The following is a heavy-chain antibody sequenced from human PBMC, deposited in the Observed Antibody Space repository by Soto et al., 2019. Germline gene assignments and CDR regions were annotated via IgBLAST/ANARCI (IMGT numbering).Heavy chain of an antibody. V-gene: IGHV4-59*12. CDR3: ARTYYSNGYANAFDS. D-gene: IGHD6-19*01. Sequence: QVVLQESGPGLVKPSETLSLTCSVSGRSITSYYWSWVRQPPGKGLEWIGYIYDNGITSQTPSLKSRVTMSSATSQNQFSLKLTSVTGADTSVYYCARTYYSNGYANAFDSWGQANLVTFTA. J-gene: IGHJ4*02. CDR2: IYDNGIT. CDR1: GRSITSYY.